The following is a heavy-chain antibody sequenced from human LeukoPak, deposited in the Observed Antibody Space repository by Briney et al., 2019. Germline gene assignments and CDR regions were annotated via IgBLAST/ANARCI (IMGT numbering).Heavy chain of an antibody. CDR1: GFTFSRNG. Sequence: GRSLRLSCVDSGFTFSRNGMLWVRQAPGKGLEWVSVIYSGGSTYYAGSVKGRFTISRDNSKNTLYLQMNSLRAEDTAVYYCARVGLPDAFDIWGQGTMVTVSS. J-gene: IGHJ3*02. D-gene: IGHD3/OR15-3a*01. V-gene: IGHV3-53*01. CDR2: IYSGGST. CDR3: ARVGLPDAFDI.